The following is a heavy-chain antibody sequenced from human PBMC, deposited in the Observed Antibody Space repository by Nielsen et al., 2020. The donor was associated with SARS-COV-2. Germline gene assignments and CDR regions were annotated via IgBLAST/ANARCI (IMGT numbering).Heavy chain of an antibody. Sequence: GGSLRLSCAASGFTFSSYEMNWVRQAPGKGLEWVSYISSSGSTIYYADSVKGRFTISRDNAKNSLYLQMNSLRAEDTAVYYCAKSLIAPSSYYFDYWGQGTLVTVSS. CDR1: GFTFSSYE. V-gene: IGHV3-48*03. D-gene: IGHD2/OR15-2a*01. CDR2: ISSSGSTI. CDR3: AKSLIAPSSYYFDY. J-gene: IGHJ4*02.